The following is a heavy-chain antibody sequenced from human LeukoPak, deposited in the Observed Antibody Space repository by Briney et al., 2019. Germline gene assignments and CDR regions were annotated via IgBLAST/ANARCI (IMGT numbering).Heavy chain of an antibody. CDR3: AKEGAAGGKMQYCLDY. CDR2: IGNAGDT. V-gene: IGHV3-13*04. Sequence: GGSLRLSCAASGFTFSSYDMHWVRQATGKGLEWVSAIGNAGDTHYAGSVKGRFTISRENPKNSLYLQMKSLRAGDTAVYYCAKEGAAGGKMQYCLDYWGQGTLVTVSS. D-gene: IGHD6-13*01. J-gene: IGHJ4*02. CDR1: GFTFSSYD.